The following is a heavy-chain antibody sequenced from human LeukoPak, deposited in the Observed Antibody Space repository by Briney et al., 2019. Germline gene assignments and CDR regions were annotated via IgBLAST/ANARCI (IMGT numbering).Heavy chain of an antibody. D-gene: IGHD2-15*01. V-gene: IGHV3-23*01. CDR1: GFTFSSFA. CDR2: IGGSGYST. CDR3: TKDMMVCNGGSCYSGTDY. Sequence: GASLRLSCAASGFTFSSFAMNWVHQAPGKGLEWVSTIGGSGYSTYYADSVKGRFTISRDNSKSTLYLQMNSLRVEDTAIYYCTKDMMVCNGGSCYSGTDYWGQGTLVTVSS. J-gene: IGHJ4*02.